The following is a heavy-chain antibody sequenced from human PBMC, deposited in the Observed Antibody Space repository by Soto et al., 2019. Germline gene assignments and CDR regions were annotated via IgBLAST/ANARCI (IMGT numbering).Heavy chain of an antibody. CDR2: ISSSGGST. CDR1: GFTFSSYA. D-gene: IGHD5-12*01. CDR3: AKDLGGYSGYALVD. V-gene: IGHV3-23*01. Sequence: EVQLLESGGGLVQPGGSLRLYCAASGFTFSSYAMSWVRQAPGKGLEWVSAISSSGGSTYYADSVKGRFTISRDNSKNALYLQMNSLRAEDTAVYYCAKDLGGYSGYALVDWGQGTLVTVSS. J-gene: IGHJ4*02.